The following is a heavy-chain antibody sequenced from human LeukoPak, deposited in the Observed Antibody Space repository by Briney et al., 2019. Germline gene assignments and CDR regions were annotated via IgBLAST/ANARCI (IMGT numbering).Heavy chain of an antibody. J-gene: IGHJ6*02. CDR2: IIQDGRDK. V-gene: IGHV3-7*03. CDR1: GIIFGNFW. Sequence: GGSLRLSCAASGIIFGNFWMSWVRQAPGKELQWVAYIIQDGRDKYYAYSVKGRFTISRDNARNSLYLQMNNLRAEDTAIYYCARGGRQQLVTRDYYYCMDVWGQGTTVTVSS. D-gene: IGHD6-13*01. CDR3: ARGGRQQLVTRDYYYCMDV.